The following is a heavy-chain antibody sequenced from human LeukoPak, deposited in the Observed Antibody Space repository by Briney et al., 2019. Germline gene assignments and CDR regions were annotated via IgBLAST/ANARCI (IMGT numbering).Heavy chain of an antibody. Sequence: PGGSLRLSCAASGFIFSDYGMSWVRQAPGKGLEWVSTIGGRGGSTYYADSVKGRFTISRDNSKNTLYLQMNSLRAEDTAVYYCARGGGLADYWGQGTLVTVSS. CDR1: GFIFSDYG. J-gene: IGHJ4*02. D-gene: IGHD1-26*01. V-gene: IGHV3-23*01. CDR3: ARGGGLADY. CDR2: IGGRGGST.